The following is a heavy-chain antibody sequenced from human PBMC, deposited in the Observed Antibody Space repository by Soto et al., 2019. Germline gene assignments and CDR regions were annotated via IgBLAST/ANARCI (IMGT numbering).Heavy chain of an antibody. CDR1: GYTFTSYY. J-gene: IGHJ6*02. CDR3: ARALSIAAAEDNYYYYGMDV. CDR2: INPSGGST. Sequence: ASVKVSCKASGYTFTSYYMHWVRQAPGQGLEWMGIINPSGGSTSYAQKFQGRVTMTRDTSTSTVYMELSSLRSEDTAVYYCARALSIAAAEDNYYYYGMDVWGQGTTVTVSS. D-gene: IGHD6-13*01. V-gene: IGHV1-46*01.